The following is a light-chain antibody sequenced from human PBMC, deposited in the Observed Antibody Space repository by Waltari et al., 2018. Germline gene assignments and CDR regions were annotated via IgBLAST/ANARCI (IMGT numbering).Light chain of an antibody. V-gene: IGKV3-11*01. CDR2: DTS. CDR3: QQRSNWVFT. CDR1: QSVGSH. J-gene: IGKJ3*01. Sequence: EIVLTQSPATLSLSPGERASLSCRASQSVGSHLAWYQHKSGPAPRLLIYDTSYRATRIPARFSGRGSGTDFTLTISSLEPEDFAVYYCQQRSNWVFTFGPGTKVDIK.